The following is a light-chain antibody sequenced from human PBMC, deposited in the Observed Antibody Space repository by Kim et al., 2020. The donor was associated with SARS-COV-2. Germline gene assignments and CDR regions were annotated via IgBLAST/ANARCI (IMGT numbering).Light chain of an antibody. J-gene: IGKJ3*01. CDR2: GAS. CDR1: RSLSGY. V-gene: IGKV1-39*01. Sequence: ASVGDRITITCRASRSLSGYLNWYQKKSGQAPRLLIHGASNLQNEVASRFSGGESGTEFTLTITSLQPEDFATYYCQQSYSSPFTFGPGTKVDIK. CDR3: QQSYSSPFT.